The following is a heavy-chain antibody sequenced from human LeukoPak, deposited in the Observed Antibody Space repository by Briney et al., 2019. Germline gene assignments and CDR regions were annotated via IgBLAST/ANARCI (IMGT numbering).Heavy chain of an antibody. CDR3: ARWGLTNCYYYFGMDV. V-gene: IGHV1-18*04. CDR1: GYTFTSYG. CDR2: INANNGNT. J-gene: IGHJ6*04. D-gene: IGHD3-16*01. Sequence: ASVKVSCKASGYTFTSYGISWVRQAPGQGLEWMGWINANNGNTNYAQRLQGRVTMPTDTSTSTAYMELRSLRSDDTAVYYCARWGLTNCYYYFGMDVWGKGTTVTVSS.